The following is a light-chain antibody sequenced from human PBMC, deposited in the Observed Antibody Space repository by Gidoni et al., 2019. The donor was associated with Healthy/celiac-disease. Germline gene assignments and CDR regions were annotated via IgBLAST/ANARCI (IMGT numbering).Light chain of an antibody. CDR1: QSISSY. V-gene: IGKV1-39*01. J-gene: IGKJ3*01. CDR3: QQSYSTPLT. CDR2: AAS. Sequence: DIQMTQSPSSLSASVGDRVTITCRASQSISSYLNWYQQKPGKAPKLLIYAASSLQSGVPSRFSGSGSGTDFTLTISSLQPEDVATYYCQQSYSTPLTFXPXTKVDIK.